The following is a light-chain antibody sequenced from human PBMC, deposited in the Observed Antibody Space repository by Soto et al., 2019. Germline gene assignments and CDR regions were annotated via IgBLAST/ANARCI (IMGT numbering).Light chain of an antibody. CDR3: ASYAGRSTFVV. Sequence: QSALTQPASVSGSPGQSITLSCTGTNSDVGSYNLVSWYQHHPGEAPKLIIYAGSKRPSGVSNRFSGSKSDNTASLRISGLQAEDEADYYCASYAGRSTFVVFGGGTQLTVL. CDR1: NSDVGSYNL. CDR2: AGS. J-gene: IGLJ2*01. V-gene: IGLV2-23*03.